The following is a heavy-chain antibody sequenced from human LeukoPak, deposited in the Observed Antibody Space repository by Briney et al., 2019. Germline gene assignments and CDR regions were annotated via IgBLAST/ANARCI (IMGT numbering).Heavy chain of an antibody. CDR3: AKDGYYYGSGSSFFDY. Sequence: GGSLRLSCAASGFTFSSYSMNWVRQAPGKGLEWVAFIRYDGSNKYYADSVKGRFTISRDNSKNTLYLQMNSLRAEDTAVYYCAKDGYYYGSGSSFFDYWGQGTLVTVSS. CDR1: GFTFSSYS. CDR2: IRYDGSNK. V-gene: IGHV3-30*02. J-gene: IGHJ4*02. D-gene: IGHD3-10*01.